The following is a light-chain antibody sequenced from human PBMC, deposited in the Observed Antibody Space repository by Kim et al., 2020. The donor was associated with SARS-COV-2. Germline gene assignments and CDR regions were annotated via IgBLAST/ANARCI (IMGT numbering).Light chain of an antibody. Sequence: SYELTQPPSVSVSPGQTASITCSGDKLGDKYACWYQQKPGQSPVLVIYQDTKRPSGIPERLSGSSSGNTATLTISGTQAMDEADYYCQAWDSTTAVFGGGTQLTVL. CDR2: QDT. CDR3: QAWDSTTAV. J-gene: IGLJ3*02. V-gene: IGLV3-1*01. CDR1: KLGDKY.